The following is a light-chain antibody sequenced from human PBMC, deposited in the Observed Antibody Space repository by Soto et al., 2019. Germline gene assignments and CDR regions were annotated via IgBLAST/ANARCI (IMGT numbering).Light chain of an antibody. J-gene: IGKJ5*01. V-gene: IGKV3D-20*02. CDR2: SAS. CDR3: QQRSNWPSIT. CDR1: QSVSSSY. Sequence: EIVLTQSLGTLSLSPGERATLSCRASQSVSSSYLAWYQQKPGQAPRLLIYSASSRATGIPDRFSGSGSGTDFTLTISRLEPEDFAVYYCQQRSNWPSITFGQGTRLEIK.